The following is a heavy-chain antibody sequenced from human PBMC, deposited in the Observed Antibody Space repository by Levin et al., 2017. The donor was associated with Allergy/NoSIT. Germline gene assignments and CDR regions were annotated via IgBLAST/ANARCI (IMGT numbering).Heavy chain of an antibody. J-gene: IGHJ4*02. Sequence: GGSLRLSCAASGFTFDDFAMHWVRLAPGRGLEWVAGVSWNSNSIGYADSVKGRFTISRDNAKNSLYLQMNSLRGEDTALYYCAKDKWTAQRLVRPDFDYWGQGTLVTVSS. CDR3: AKDKWTAQRLVRPDFDY. CDR2: VSWNSNSI. V-gene: IGHV3-9*01. D-gene: IGHD6-19*01. CDR1: GFTFDDFA.